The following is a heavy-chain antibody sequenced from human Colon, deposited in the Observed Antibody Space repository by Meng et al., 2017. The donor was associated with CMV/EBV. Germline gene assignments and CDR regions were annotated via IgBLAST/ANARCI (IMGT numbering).Heavy chain of an antibody. Sequence: ASVKVSCKASGYTFTGFHIHWVRQAPGQGLEWMGWINPKSVGRDYAQKFQGRGTMTRDTSISTAYMELSSLRSDDTAVYYCARDPLGGETFYYYGMDVWGQGTTVTVSS. CDR3: ARDPLGGETFYYYGMDV. J-gene: IGHJ6*02. D-gene: IGHD3-10*01. CDR1: GYTFTGFH. V-gene: IGHV1-2*02. CDR2: INPKSVGR.